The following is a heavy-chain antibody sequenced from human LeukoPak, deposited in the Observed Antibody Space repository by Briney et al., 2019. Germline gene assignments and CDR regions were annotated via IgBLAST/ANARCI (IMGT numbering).Heavy chain of an antibody. J-gene: IGHJ4*02. V-gene: IGHV4-34*01. CDR2: INHSGST. CDR3: ARGYLVGVWGSYRLPFDY. CDR1: GGSFSGYY. Sequence: SETLSLTCAVYGGSFSGYYWSWIRQPPGKGLEWIGEINHSGSTNYNPSLKSRVTISVDTSKNQLSLKLSSVTAADTAVYYCARGYLVGVWGSYRLPFDYWGQGTLVTVS. D-gene: IGHD3-16*02.